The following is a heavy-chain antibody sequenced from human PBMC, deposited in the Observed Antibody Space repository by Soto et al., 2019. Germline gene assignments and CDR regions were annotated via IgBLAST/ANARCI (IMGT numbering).Heavy chain of an antibody. CDR2: IYYSGST. CDR1: GGSISSSSYY. D-gene: IGHD1-7*01. J-gene: IGHJ6*02. Sequence: SETLSLTCTVSGGSISSSSYYWGWIRQPPGKGLEWIGSIYYSGSTYYNPSLKSRVTISVDTSKNQFSLKLSSVTAADTAVYYCARRPTLELPYYYYGMDFWGQGALVTVSS. CDR3: ARRPTLELPYYYYGMDF. V-gene: IGHV4-39*01.